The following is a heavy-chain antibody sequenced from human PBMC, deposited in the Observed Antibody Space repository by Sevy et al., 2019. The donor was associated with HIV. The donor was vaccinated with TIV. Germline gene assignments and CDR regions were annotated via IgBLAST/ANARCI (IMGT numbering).Heavy chain of an antibody. CDR1: GGSISSTGYD. D-gene: IGHD3-22*01. Sequence: SETLSLTCTVSGGSISSTGYDWGWIRQSPGRGLEWIGSIYYSGSTYHNTSLKSRVTISVDTSKNQFSLKLSSVTAADTAIYYCARHPTSLHYVDGIAYYFPNWVDPWGQGTLVTVSS. V-gene: IGHV4-39*01. J-gene: IGHJ5*02. CDR3: ARHPTSLHYVDGIAYYFPNWVDP. CDR2: IYYSGST.